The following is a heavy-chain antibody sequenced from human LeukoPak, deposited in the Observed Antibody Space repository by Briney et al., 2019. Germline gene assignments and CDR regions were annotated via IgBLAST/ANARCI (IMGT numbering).Heavy chain of an antibody. J-gene: IGHJ4*02. V-gene: IGHV4-4*02. D-gene: IGHD3-16*01. CDR1: GGSISSSNW. Sequence: SETLSLTCAVSGGSISSSNWWSWVRQPPGRGLEWIGYIYYTGATKYNPSLKSRVTISVDRSMNQFSMKLNSVTAADTAVYFCARGSSWGEHSWGQGILVTVSS. CDR3: ARGSSWGEHS. CDR2: IYYTGAT.